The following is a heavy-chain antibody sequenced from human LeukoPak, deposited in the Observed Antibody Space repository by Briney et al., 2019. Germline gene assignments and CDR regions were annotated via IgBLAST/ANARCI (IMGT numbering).Heavy chain of an antibody. CDR1: GGSISSSSYY. V-gene: IGHV4-39*01. Sequence: SETLSLTCTVSGGSISSSSYYWGWIRQPPGKGLEWIGYIYHSGSTYYNPSLKSRVTISVDTSKNQFSLKLSSVTAADTAVYYCRGYCSGGSCYSSVVYYYYGMDVWGQGTTVTVSS. CDR3: RGYCSGGSCYSSVVYYYYGMDV. CDR2: IYHSGST. D-gene: IGHD2-15*01. J-gene: IGHJ6*02.